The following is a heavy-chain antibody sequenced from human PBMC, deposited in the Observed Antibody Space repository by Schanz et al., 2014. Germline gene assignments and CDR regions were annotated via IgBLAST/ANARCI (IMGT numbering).Heavy chain of an antibody. CDR1: GGSIRSGTYY. V-gene: IGHV4-61*02. D-gene: IGHD1-1*01. J-gene: IGHJ2*01. CDR2: VFPNGIT. CDR3: ARDTTWRLDL. Sequence: QVQLQESGPGLVKPSQTLSLTCTVSGGSIRSGTYYWSWIRQPAGKALEWVGRVFPNGITNYNPSRKTGVTISLDATRTQFSLTLTSLTAADTAVYYCARDTTWRLDLWGRGTLVTVSS.